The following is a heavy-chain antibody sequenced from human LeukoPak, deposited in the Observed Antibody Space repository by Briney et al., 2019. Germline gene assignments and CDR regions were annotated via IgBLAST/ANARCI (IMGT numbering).Heavy chain of an antibody. D-gene: IGHD6-19*01. CDR3: ARGGGWYAFDY. Sequence: SETLSLTCTVSGGSISSYYWSWIRQPPGKGLEWIGYIYYSGSTNYNPSLKSRVTISVDTSKNQFSLKLSSVTAADTAVYYCARGGGWYAFDYWGQGTLVTVSS. V-gene: IGHV4-59*01. CDR1: GGSISSYY. CDR2: IYYSGST. J-gene: IGHJ4*02.